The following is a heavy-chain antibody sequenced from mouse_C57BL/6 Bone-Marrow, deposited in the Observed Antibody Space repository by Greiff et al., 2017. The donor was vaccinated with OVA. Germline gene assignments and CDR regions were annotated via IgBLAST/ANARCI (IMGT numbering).Heavy chain of an antibody. CDR1: GYAFSSSW. CDR2: IYPGDGDT. D-gene: IGHD2-12*01. CDR3: ARSRLFTTDY. J-gene: IGHJ2*01. Sequence: LVESGPELVKPGASVKISCKASGYAFSSSWMNWVKQRPGKGLEWIGRIYPGDGDTNYNEKFKGKATLTADKSSSTAYMQLSSLTSEDSAVYFCARSRLFTTDYWGQGTTLTVSS. V-gene: IGHV1-82*01.